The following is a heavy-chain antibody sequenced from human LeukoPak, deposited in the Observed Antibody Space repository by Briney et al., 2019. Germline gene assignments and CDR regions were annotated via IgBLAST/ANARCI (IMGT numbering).Heavy chain of an antibody. CDR3: ARAPLLLPDY. Sequence: SETLSLTCTVSGGSISSSSYYWGWIRQPPGKGLEWIGEINHSGSTNYNPSLKSRVTISVDTSKNQFSLKLSSVTAADTAVYYCARAPLLLPDYWGQGTLVTVSS. CDR2: INHSGST. CDR1: GGSISSSSYY. V-gene: IGHV4-39*07. J-gene: IGHJ4*02. D-gene: IGHD3-22*01.